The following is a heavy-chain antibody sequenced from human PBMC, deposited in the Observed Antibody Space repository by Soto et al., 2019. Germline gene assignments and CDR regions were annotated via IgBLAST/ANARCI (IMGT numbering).Heavy chain of an antibody. D-gene: IGHD6-13*01. CDR3: ARGSSRWDY. J-gene: IGHJ4*02. CDR1: GGSISSFY. CDR2: IYSGGRN. V-gene: IGHV4-59*10. Sequence: KASETLSLTCAVYGGSISSFYWSWIRQPAGKGLEWIGRIYSGGRNNYNPSLKSRVTMSVDTSKNQFSLRLSSVTAADTAMYYCARGSSRWDYWGQGTLVTVSS.